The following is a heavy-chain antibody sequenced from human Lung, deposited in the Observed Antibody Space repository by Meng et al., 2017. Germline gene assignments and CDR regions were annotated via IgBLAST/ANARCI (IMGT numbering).Heavy chain of an antibody. CDR3: AILSHCTGGTCYPYDY. D-gene: IGHD2-15*01. CDR1: GYTFTTYG. J-gene: IGHJ4*02. V-gene: IGHV1-18*01. CDR2: ISPYNGYT. Sequence: QVTLMQSGAEVKKPGASGKVSCKASGYTFTTYGISWVRQAPGQGLEWMGWISPYNGYTSSIQKFQGRVTMTTDTSTSTAYMELMSLGSDDTAVYYCAILSHCTGGTCYPYDYWGQGTLVTVSS.